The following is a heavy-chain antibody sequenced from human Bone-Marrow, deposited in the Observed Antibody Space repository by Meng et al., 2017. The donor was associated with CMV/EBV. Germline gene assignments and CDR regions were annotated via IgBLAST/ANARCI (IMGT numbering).Heavy chain of an antibody. V-gene: IGHV1-2*02. CDR3: ATYRIPKTYTV. Sequence: ASVKVSCKASGYTFTGYYMHWVRQAPGQGLEWMGWINPNSGGTNYAQKFQGRVTITRDTSISTAYMELSRLRSEDTAVYYCATYRIPKTYTVWGQGATVNRSS. J-gene: IGHJ6*01. D-gene: IGHD1-14*01. CDR2: INPNSGGT. CDR1: GYTFTGYY.